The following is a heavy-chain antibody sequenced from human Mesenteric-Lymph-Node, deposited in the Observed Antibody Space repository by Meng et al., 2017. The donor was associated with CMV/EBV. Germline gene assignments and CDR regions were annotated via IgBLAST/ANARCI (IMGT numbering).Heavy chain of an antibody. V-gene: IGHV3-9*01. Sequence: GGSLRLSCTGPGFTFSGHAIHWFRQSPGKGLEWVSGIHCKTGWIDYADSVKGRFTISRDNSKNTLFLQMNSLRAEDTAVYYCAGEGTYFDSESYGWFDPWGQGTLVTVSS. D-gene: IGHD3-10*01. CDR2: IHCKTGWI. J-gene: IGHJ5*02. CDR1: GFTFSGHA. CDR3: AGEGTYFDSESYGWFDP.